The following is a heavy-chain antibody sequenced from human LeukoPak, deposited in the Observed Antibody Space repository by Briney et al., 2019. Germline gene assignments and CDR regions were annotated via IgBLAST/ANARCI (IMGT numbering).Heavy chain of an antibody. CDR2: IYTSGST. D-gene: IGHD3-16*01. Sequence: SETLPLTCTVSGGSISSGSYYWSWIRQPAGKGLEWIGRIYTSGSTNYNPSLKSRVTISVDTSKNQFSLKLSSVTAADTAVYYCARASLLGLYAFDIWGQGTMVTVSS. CDR1: GGSISSGSYY. CDR3: ARASLLGLYAFDI. V-gene: IGHV4-61*02. J-gene: IGHJ3*02.